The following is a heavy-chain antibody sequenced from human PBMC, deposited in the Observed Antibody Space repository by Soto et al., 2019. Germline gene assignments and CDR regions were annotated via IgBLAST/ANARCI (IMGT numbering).Heavy chain of an antibody. J-gene: IGHJ4*02. D-gene: IGHD3-22*01. V-gene: IGHV3-33*01. CDR2: IWYDGSNK. CDR3: AGSSGYYFFDY. Sequence: QVQLVESGGGVVQPWRSLRLSCAASGFTFSSYGMHWVRQAPGKGLEWVAVIWYDGSNKYYADSVKGRFTISRDNSKNTLYLQMNSLRAEDTAVYYCAGSSGYYFFDYWGQGTLVTVSS. CDR1: GFTFSSYG.